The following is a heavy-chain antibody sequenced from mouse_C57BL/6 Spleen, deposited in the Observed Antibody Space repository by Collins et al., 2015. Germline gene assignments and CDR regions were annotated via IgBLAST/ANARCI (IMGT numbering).Heavy chain of an antibody. CDR3: AKGRFYDYDWYFDV. V-gene: IGHV1-22*01. D-gene: IGHD2-4*01. CDR2: INPNNGDI. CDR1: GYTFTDYN. J-gene: IGHJ1*03. Sequence: EVQLQQSGPELVKPGASVKMSCKASGYTFTDYNMHWVKQSHGKSLEWIGNINPNNGDITYNQKFKGKATLTVDKSSSTAYMELRSLTSEDSAVYYCAKGRFYDYDWYFDVWGTGTTVTVSS.